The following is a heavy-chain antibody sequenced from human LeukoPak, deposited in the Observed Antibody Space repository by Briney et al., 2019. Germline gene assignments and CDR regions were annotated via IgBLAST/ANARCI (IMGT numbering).Heavy chain of an antibody. Sequence: QPGRPLRLSCAASGFTFSSYAMSWVRQAPGKGLEWVSTINGSGGSTYYADSVKGRFTISRDNSKNTLYVQMNSLRAEDTAVYYCAKVPSIGYQLLYVDWGQGTLVTVSS. D-gene: IGHD2-2*02. CDR1: GFTFSSYA. V-gene: IGHV3-23*01. J-gene: IGHJ4*02. CDR2: INGSGGST. CDR3: AKVPSIGYQLLYVD.